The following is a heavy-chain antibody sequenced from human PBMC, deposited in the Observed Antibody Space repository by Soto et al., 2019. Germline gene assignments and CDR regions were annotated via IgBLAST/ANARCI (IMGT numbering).Heavy chain of an antibody. CDR3: ARGEMATINELFYYYYGMDV. CDR2: IIPIFGTA. D-gene: IGHD5-12*01. V-gene: IGHV1-69*13. CDR1: GGTFSSYA. Sequence: SVKVSCKASGGTFSSYAISWVRQATGQGLEWMGGIIPIFGTANYAQKFQGRVTITADESTSTAYMELSSLRSEDTAVYYCARGEMATINELFYYYYGMDVWGQGTTVTVSS. J-gene: IGHJ6*02.